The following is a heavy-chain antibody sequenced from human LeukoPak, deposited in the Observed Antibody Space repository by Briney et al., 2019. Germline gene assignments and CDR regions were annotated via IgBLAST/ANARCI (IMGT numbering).Heavy chain of an antibody. CDR3: ARFLENSSSWPGGWFDP. J-gene: IGHJ5*02. D-gene: IGHD6-13*01. Sequence: ASVKVSCTASGYTFTSYDINWVRQATGQGLEWMGWMNPNSGNTGYAQKFQGRVTMTRNTSISTAYMELSSLRSEDTAAYYCARFLENSSSWPGGWFDPWGQGTLVTVSS. V-gene: IGHV1-8*01. CDR1: GYTFTSYD. CDR2: MNPNSGNT.